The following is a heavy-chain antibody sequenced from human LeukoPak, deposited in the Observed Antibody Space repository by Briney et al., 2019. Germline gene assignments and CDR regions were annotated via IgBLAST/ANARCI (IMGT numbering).Heavy chain of an antibody. CDR1: GYTFTSYY. Sequence: ASVKVSFKASGYTFTSYYMHWVRQPPCKERAGVGMIRRSGGSTCYAEKFQGRVTMTRDTSTSTVYTELSSLRSEDTAVYYCARAFDRRVCDYWGQGTVVIVSS. V-gene: IGHV1-46*01. J-gene: IGHJ4*02. D-gene: IGHD3-16*01. CDR3: ARAFDRRVCDY. CDR2: IRRSGGST.